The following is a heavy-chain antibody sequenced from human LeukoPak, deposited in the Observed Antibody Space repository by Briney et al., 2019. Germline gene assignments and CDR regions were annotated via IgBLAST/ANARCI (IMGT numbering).Heavy chain of an antibody. J-gene: IGHJ3*02. D-gene: IGHD7-27*01. V-gene: IGHV4-34*01. CDR1: GGSFSGYY. CDR3: ARAGRTGDAFDI. Sequence: SETLSLTCAVYGGSFSGYYWSWIRQPPGKGLEWIGEINHSGRTNYNPSLESRVTISADTSKSQFSVNLSSVTAADTAVYYCARAGRTGDAFDIWGQGTMVTVS. CDR2: INHSGRT.